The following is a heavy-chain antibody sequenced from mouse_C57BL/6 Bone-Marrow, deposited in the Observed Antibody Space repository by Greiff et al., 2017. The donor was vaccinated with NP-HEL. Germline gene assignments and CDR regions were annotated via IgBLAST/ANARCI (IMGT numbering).Heavy chain of an antibody. CDR3: ARPLYYGSSLSYYAMDY. D-gene: IGHD1-1*01. CDR1: GFNIKNTY. Sequence: VQLQQSVAELVRPGASVKLSCTASGFNIKNTYMHWVKQRPEQGLEWIGRIDPANGNTKYAPKFQGKATITADTSSNTAYLQLSRLTSEDTAIYYCARPLYYGSSLSYYAMDYWGQGTSVTVSS. V-gene: IGHV14-3*01. J-gene: IGHJ4*01. CDR2: IDPANGNT.